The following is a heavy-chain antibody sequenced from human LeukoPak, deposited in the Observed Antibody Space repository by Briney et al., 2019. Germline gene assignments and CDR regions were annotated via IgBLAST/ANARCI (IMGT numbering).Heavy chain of an antibody. CDR2: IYYSGST. J-gene: IGHJ4*02. CDR1: GGSISSYY. V-gene: IGHV4-59*01. CDR3: ARDGDPYDSSGYYFHY. Sequence: SETLSLTCTVSGGSISSYYWSWIRQPPGKGLEWIGYIYYSGSTNYNPSLKSRVTISVDTSKNQFSLKLSSVTAADTAVYYCARDGDPYDSSGYYFHYWGQGTLVTVSS. D-gene: IGHD3-22*01.